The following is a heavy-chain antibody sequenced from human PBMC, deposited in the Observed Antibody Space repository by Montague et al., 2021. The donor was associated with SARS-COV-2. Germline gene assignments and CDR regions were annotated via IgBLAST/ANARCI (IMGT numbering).Heavy chain of an antibody. V-gene: IGHV4-59*01. CDR1: GGSISSYY. J-gene: IGHJ6*03. CDR3: AGTYYDFWSGFIHYYYMDV. CDR2: IYYSGST. D-gene: IGHD3-3*01. Sequence: SETLSLTCTVSGGSISSYYWSWIRQPPGKGLEWIGYIYYSGSTNYNPSLKSRVTISVDTSKNQFSLKLSSVTAADTAVYYCAGTYYDFWSGFIHYYYMDVWGKGTTGTVSS.